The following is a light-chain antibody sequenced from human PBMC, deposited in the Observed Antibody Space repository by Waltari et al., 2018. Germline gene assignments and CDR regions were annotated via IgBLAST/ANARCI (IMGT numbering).Light chain of an antibody. CDR2: DSS. CDR3: QQYHNSNPLT. J-gene: IGKJ4*01. Sequence: EIILTQSPATLSVSPGEGATLSCRASQSVSINLAWYQHKRGQAPRLLIYDSSTRAPDIPDRFSGSGSGTEFTLTISSLQSDDFAVYFCQQYHNSNPLTFGGGTKVEIK. CDR1: QSVSIN. V-gene: IGKV3-15*01.